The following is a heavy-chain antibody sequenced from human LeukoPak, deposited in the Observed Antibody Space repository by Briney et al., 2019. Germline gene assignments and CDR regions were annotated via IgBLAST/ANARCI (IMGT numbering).Heavy chain of an antibody. J-gene: IGHJ4*02. V-gene: IGHV1-2*02. Sequence: GASVKVSCKASGYTFTGYYMHWVRQAPGQGLEWMGWINPNSGGTNYAQKFQGRVTMTRDMSTSTVYMELSSLRSEDTAVYYCARGRTSITMVRGVIITPPFDYWGQGTLVTVSS. CDR1: GYTFTGYY. CDR3: ARGRTSITMVRGVIITPPFDY. CDR2: INPNSGGT. D-gene: IGHD3-10*01.